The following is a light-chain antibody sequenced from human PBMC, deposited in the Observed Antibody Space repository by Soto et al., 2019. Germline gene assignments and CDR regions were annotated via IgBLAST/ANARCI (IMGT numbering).Light chain of an antibody. V-gene: IGKV1-5*01. CDR1: QRVARW. Sequence: DIQMTQSPSTLTASVGDRAIITCRASQRVARWLAWYQQKPGKAPKVLISGASNLESGVPSQFSGSGFGTQFTLTISSLQPDDSATYYCQQYDTNWTFGQGTKVEI. CDR3: QQYDTNWT. J-gene: IGKJ1*01. CDR2: GAS.